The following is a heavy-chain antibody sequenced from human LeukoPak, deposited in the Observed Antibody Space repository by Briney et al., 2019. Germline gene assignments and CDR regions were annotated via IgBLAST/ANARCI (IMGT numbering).Heavy chain of an antibody. CDR1: GYTFTSYG. CDR2: ISAYNGNT. V-gene: IGHV1-18*01. J-gene: IGHJ4*02. Sequence: ASVKVSCKASGYTFTSYGISWVRQAPGQGLEWMGWISAYNGNTNYAQKLQGRVTMTTDTSTSTAYMELRSLRSDDTAVYYCARDRRSSSWYAIDYWGQGTLVTVSS. CDR3: ARDRRSSSWYAIDY. D-gene: IGHD6-13*01.